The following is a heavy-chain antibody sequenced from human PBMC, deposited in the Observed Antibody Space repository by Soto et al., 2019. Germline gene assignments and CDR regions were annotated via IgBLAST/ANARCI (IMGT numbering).Heavy chain of an antibody. CDR1: GYTFTSYG. CDR2: ISAYNGNT. V-gene: IGHV1-18*04. D-gene: IGHD3-22*01. CDR3: ARGYYDSSGYYFSVNWFDP. J-gene: IGHJ5*02. Sequence: GASVKVSCKASGYTFTSYGISWVRQAPGQGLEWMGWISAYNGNTNYAQKLQGRVTMTTDTSTSTAYMELRSLRSDDTAVYYCARGYYDSSGYYFSVNWFDPWGQGTLVTVSS.